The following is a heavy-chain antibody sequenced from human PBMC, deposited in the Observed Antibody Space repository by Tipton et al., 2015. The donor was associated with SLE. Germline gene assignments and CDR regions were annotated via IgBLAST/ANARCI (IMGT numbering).Heavy chain of an antibody. Sequence: TLSLTCTVSGGSVSSGSYYWSWIRQPPGKGLEWIGYIYYSGSTNYNPSLKSRVTISVDTSKNQFSLKLSSVTAADTAVYYCARADSGSYPLYDYWGQGTLVTVSS. CDR3: ARADSGSYPLYDY. D-gene: IGHD1-26*01. CDR2: IYYSGST. CDR1: GGSVSSGSYY. J-gene: IGHJ4*02. V-gene: IGHV4-61*01.